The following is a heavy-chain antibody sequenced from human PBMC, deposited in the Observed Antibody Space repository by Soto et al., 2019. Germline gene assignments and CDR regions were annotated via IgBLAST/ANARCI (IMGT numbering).Heavy chain of an antibody. V-gene: IGHV4-34*01. CDR1: CESFSGYY. CDR3: ARGKILAVGAYFDY. CDR2: IKPSGST. Sequence: SETLSLTCPVYCESFSGYYWSWLRQPPGKGLEWIGEIKPSGSTNYNRSLTSRVTISLDNSNNPFSLKLSSVTAADTALYYCARGKILAVGAYFDYSPQGTLVTVAS. J-gene: IGHJ4*02. D-gene: IGHD6-19*01.